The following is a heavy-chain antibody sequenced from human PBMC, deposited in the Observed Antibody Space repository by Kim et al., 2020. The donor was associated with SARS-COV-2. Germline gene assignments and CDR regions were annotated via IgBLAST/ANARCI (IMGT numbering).Heavy chain of an antibody. CDR1: GYTFTSYY. D-gene: IGHD6-19*01. CDR2: INPSGGST. J-gene: IGHJ6*02. V-gene: IGHV1-46*01. CDR3: ARGRSGSGWNRAHYYYGMDV. Sequence: ASVKVSCKASGYTFTSYYMHWVRQAPGQGLEWMGIINPSGGSTSYAQKFQGRVTMTRDTSTSTVYMELSSLRSEDTAVYYCARGRSGSGWNRAHYYYGMDVWGQGTTVTVSS.